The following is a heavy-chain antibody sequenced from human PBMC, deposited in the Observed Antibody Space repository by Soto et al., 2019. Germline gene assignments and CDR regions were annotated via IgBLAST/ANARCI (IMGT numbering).Heavy chain of an antibody. V-gene: IGHV4-59*08. CDR3: ARHGPEESYDY. CDR2: IYYSGST. CDR1: GPSITPYY. D-gene: IGHD3-10*01. J-gene: IGHJ4*02. Sequence: SETRSLACTVSGPSITPYYWSWVRQPPGKGLEWIGYIYYSGSTHYNPSLKSRVTIAVDTSKNQFSLKLSSVTAADTAVYYCARHGPEESYDYWGQGTLVTVSS.